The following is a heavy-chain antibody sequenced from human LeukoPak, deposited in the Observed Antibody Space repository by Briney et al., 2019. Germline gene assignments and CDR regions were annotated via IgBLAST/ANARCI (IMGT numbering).Heavy chain of an antibody. Sequence: GGSLRLSCAASGFTFNSFAMSWVRQAPGKGLEWVSAISGSGDSTYYADSVKGRFTISRDNSKNTLYLQMNSLRAEDTAVYFCAKGLNYDILTGPYIFDYWGQGTLVTVSS. CDR3: AKGLNYDILTGPYIFDY. D-gene: IGHD3-9*01. V-gene: IGHV3-23*01. CDR2: ISGSGDST. J-gene: IGHJ4*02. CDR1: GFTFNSFA.